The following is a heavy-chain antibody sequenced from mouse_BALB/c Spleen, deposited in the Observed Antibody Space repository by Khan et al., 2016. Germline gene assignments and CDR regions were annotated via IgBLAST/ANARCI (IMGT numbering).Heavy chain of an antibody. Sequence: QVQLQQSGAELMKPGASVKISCKATGYTFSNYWIEWVKQRPGHGLEWIGDILPGNANSNYNENLKGKATLTADTSSNTAYMQLSSLTSEDSAVSYCARAWYSMDYWGQGTSGTVSS. CDR1: GYTFSNYW. J-gene: IGHJ4*01. V-gene: IGHV1-9*01. CDR2: ILPGNANS. CDR3: ARAWYSMDY.